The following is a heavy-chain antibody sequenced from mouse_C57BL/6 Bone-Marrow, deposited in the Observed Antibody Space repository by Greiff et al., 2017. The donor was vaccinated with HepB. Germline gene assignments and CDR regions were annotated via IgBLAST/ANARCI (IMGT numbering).Heavy chain of an antibody. D-gene: IGHD2-5*01. Sequence: VHVKQSGAELARPGASVKISCKASGYTFTDYYMNWVKQSHGKSLEWIGDINPNNGGTSYNQKFKGKATLTVDKSSSTAYMELRSLTSEDSAVYYCARGEIYSNWYFDVWGTGTTVTVSS. V-gene: IGHV1-26*01. J-gene: IGHJ1*03. CDR1: GYTFTDYY. CDR3: ARGEIYSNWYFDV. CDR2: INPNNGGT.